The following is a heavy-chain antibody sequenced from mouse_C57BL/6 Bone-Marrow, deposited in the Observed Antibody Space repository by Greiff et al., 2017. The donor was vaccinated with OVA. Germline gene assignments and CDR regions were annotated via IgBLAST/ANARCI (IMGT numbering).Heavy chain of an antibody. CDR3: AIYYSNYSWFAY. D-gene: IGHD2-5*01. CDR1: GFTFSSYG. V-gene: IGHV5-6*01. Sequence: EVKLVESGGDLVKPGGSLKLSCAASGFTFSSYGMSWVRQTPDKRLEWVATISSGGSYTYYPDSVKGRFPISRDKAKNTLYLQMSSLKSEDTAMYYCAIYYSNYSWFAYWGQGTLVTVSA. CDR2: ISSGGSYT. J-gene: IGHJ3*01.